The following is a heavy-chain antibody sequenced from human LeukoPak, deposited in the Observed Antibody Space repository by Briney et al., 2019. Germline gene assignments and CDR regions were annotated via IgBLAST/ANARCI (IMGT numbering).Heavy chain of an antibody. CDR1: GGSISSYY. V-gene: IGHV4-59*01. CDR3: ARANSYDSSGFLTPRFDY. CDR2: IYYSGST. J-gene: IGHJ4*02. D-gene: IGHD3-22*01. Sequence: KPSETLSLTCTVSGGSISSYYWSWIRQPPGKGLEWIGYIYYSGSTNYNPSLKSRVTISVDTSKNQFSLKLSSVTAADTAVYYCARANSYDSSGFLTPRFDYWGQGTLVTVSS.